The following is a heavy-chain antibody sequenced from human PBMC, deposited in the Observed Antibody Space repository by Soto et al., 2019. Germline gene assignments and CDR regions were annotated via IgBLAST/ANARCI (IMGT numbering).Heavy chain of an antibody. CDR1: GFTFRSYA. D-gene: IGHD1-1*01. CDR3: AKFGMATTKRSPPYYIDY. V-gene: IGHV3-23*01. J-gene: IGHJ4*02. CDR2: ISGSGGGT. Sequence: LRISCAASGFTFRSYAMSWVRQAPGKGLEWVSSISGSGGGTYYADSVKGRFTFSRDNSKNTLYLQMNSLRAEDTAVYYCAKFGMATTKRSPPYYIDYWGQGALVTVSS.